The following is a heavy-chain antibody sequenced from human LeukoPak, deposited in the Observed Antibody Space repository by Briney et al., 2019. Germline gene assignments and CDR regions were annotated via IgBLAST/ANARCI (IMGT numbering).Heavy chain of an antibody. CDR1: GGSFSGYY. V-gene: IGHV4-34*01. Sequence: PSDTLSLNCAVHGGSFSGYYWSRIRQPQGKGLEWIGEINHSGSTNYNPSLKSRVTISVNTSKNQSSMKLSSVTAADTAVYYCARDQLWFGELFWRTSGYNGFDPWGQGTLVTVSS. J-gene: IGHJ5*02. D-gene: IGHD3-10*01. CDR3: ARDQLWFGELFWRTSGYNGFDP. CDR2: INHSGST.